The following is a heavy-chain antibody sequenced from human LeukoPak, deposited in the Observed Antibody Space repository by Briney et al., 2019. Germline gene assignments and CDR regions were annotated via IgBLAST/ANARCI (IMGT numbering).Heavy chain of an antibody. Sequence: GGSLRLSCAASGFTFSSYGMHWVRQAPGKGLEWVADISYDGSNKYYADSVKGRFTISRDNSKNTLYLQMNSLIAEDTAVYYCAKPGIAAASTSPNWFDPWGQGTLVTVSS. D-gene: IGHD6-13*01. CDR2: ISYDGSNK. V-gene: IGHV3-30*18. CDR1: GFTFSSYG. J-gene: IGHJ5*02. CDR3: AKPGIAAASTSPNWFDP.